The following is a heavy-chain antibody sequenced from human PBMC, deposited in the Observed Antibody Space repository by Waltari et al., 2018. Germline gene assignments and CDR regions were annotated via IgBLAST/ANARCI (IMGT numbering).Heavy chain of an antibody. D-gene: IGHD3-3*01. CDR3: AKDSHGYYRPFDF. J-gene: IGHJ5*01. CDR2: ISGSGSST. CDR1: GLIFRRFA. Sequence: DVQLLESGGGLVQPGGSLSLSWAASGLIFRRFAMSWVRQAPGKGLEWVSTISGSGSSTYYADSVKGRFTISRDNSKNTLYLQMNSLRAEDTAVYYCAKDSHGYYRPFDFWGQGTLVTVSS. V-gene: IGHV3-23*01.